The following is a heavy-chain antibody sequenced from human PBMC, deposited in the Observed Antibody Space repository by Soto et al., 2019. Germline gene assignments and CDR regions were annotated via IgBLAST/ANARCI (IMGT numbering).Heavy chain of an antibody. Sequence: GGSLRLSCAASGFTFSSYAMSWVRQAPGKGLEWVSAISGSGGSTYYADSVKGRFTISRDNSKNTLYLQMNSLRAEDTAVYYCAKGGRYCSGGSCLLDVWGQGTTVTVSS. J-gene: IGHJ6*02. CDR3: AKGGRYCSGGSCLLDV. CDR1: GFTFSSYA. CDR2: ISGSGGST. D-gene: IGHD2-15*01. V-gene: IGHV3-23*01.